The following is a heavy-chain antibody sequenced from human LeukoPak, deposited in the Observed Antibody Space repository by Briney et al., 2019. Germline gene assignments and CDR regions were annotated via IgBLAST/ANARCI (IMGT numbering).Heavy chain of an antibody. CDR1: GLSVSSHY. J-gene: IGHJ4*02. Sequence: GGSLRLSCAASGLSVSSHYMSWVRQAPGKGLEWVSVIHSVGSTDYADSVKGRFTISRDNSKNTLYLQMNSLRAEDTAVYYCARDSARRIAAYYFDYWGQGTLVTVSS. D-gene: IGHD6-6*01. CDR2: IHSVGST. V-gene: IGHV3-53*01. CDR3: ARDSARRIAAYYFDY.